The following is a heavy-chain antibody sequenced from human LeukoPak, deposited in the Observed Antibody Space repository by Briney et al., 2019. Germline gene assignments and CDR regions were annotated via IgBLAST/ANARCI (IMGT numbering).Heavy chain of an antibody. CDR2: IYYSGST. Sequence: SETLSLTCTVSGGSVSSGKYYWSWIRPPPGKGLEWIGYIYYSGSTNYSPSLTSRVTTSVDTSKNQFSLKLSSVTAADTAVYYCARLYSSGWHYFDYWGQGTLVTVSS. D-gene: IGHD6-19*01. CDR1: GGSVSSGKYY. V-gene: IGHV4-61*01. J-gene: IGHJ4*02. CDR3: ARLYSSGWHYFDY.